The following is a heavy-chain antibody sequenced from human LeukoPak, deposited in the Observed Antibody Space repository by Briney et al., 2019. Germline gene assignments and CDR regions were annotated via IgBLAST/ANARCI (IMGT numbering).Heavy chain of an antibody. Sequence: GGSLRLSCAASGFTFSSYAMHWVRQAPGKGLEWVAVISYDGSNKYYADSVKGRFTISRDNSKNTLYLQMNSLRAEDTAVYYCAKSIGGSEAKIFDYWGQGTLVTVSS. CDR1: GFTFSSYA. CDR3: AKSIGGSEAKIFDY. D-gene: IGHD3-10*01. CDR2: ISYDGSNK. V-gene: IGHV3-30*04. J-gene: IGHJ4*02.